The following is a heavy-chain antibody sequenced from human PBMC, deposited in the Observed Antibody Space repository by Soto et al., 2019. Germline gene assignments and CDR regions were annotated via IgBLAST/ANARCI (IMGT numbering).Heavy chain of an antibody. Sequence: PGGSLRLSCAASGFAFNHYSMNWVRQAPGKGLEWVSSISSIGSNIHYADSVKGRFTISRDNAKNSLYLQMDSLRAEDTAVYHCARGYCSSSSCYYFDQWGQGAQVTAPQ. CDR3: ARGYCSSSSCYYFDQ. CDR1: GFAFNHYS. D-gene: IGHD2-2*01. V-gene: IGHV3-21*01. CDR2: ISSIGSNI. J-gene: IGHJ4*02.